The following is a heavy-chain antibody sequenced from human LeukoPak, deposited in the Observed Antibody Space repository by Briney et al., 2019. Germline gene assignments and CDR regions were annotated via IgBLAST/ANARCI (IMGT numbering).Heavy chain of an antibody. J-gene: IGHJ3*02. D-gene: IGHD1-26*01. Sequence: ASVKVSCKASGYTFTSYGISWVRQAPGQGLEWMGWISAYNGSTNYAQKLQGRVTMTTDTSTSTAYMELRSLRSDDTAVYYCARYPLELERTIRGAFDIWGQGTMVTVSS. CDR3: ARYPLELERTIRGAFDI. CDR1: GYTFTSYG. CDR2: ISAYNGST. V-gene: IGHV1-18*01.